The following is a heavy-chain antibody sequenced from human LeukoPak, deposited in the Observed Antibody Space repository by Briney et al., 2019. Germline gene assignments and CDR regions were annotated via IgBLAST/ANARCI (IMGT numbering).Heavy chain of an antibody. Sequence: PGGSLRLSCAASGFTFSTYAMSWVRQSPGKGLQWVSSIGGGGTSTYYADSVKGRFTISRDNSKNTLYLQMNSLRAEDTAVYYCAKGGSQETGSYHNGYWGQGTLVTVSS. CDR3: AKGGSQETGSYHNGY. D-gene: IGHD3-10*01. CDR1: GFTFSTYA. V-gene: IGHV3-23*01. CDR2: IGGGGTST. J-gene: IGHJ4*02.